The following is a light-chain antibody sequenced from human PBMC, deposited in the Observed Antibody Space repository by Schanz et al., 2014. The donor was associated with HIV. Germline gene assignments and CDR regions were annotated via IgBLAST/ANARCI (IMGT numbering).Light chain of an antibody. J-gene: IGKJ1*01. CDR2: GAS. CDR1: QSISNTY. V-gene: IGKV3-20*01. CDR3: QQYDRFPT. Sequence: ETVLTQSPGSLSLSPGERATLSCRASQSISNTYLAWYQQKPGQAPRLLMYGASTRAAGVPARFSGSGSGTEFTLNISSVQPDDFATYYCQQYDRFPTFGQGTKVE.